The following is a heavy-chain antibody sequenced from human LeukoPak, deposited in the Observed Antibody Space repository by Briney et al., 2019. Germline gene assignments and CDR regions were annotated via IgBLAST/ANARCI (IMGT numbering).Heavy chain of an antibody. CDR1: GGSISSYY. V-gene: IGHV4-59*01. Sequence: PSETLSLTCTVSGGSISSYYWSWIRQPPGKGLEWIGYIYYSGSTNYNPSLKSRVTISVDTSKNQFSLKLSSVTAADTAVYYCARDAGYYYDSSDSRGYFQHWGQGTLVTVSS. CDR2: IYYSGST. CDR3: ARDAGYYYDSSDSRGYFQH. D-gene: IGHD3-22*01. J-gene: IGHJ1*01.